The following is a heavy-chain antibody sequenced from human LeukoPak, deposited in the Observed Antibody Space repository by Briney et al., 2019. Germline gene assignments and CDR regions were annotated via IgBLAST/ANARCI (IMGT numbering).Heavy chain of an antibody. V-gene: IGHV3-23*01. CDR2: ISGHGDNT. D-gene: IGHD5-12*01. CDR3: AIDQGYIGYDSIDY. J-gene: IGHJ4*02. Sequence: TGGSLRLSCAASGFTFSSYAMTWVRQAPGKGLEWVSSISGHGDNTYYADSVKGRFTISRDNSKNTLYLHMNSLRAEDTAVYYCAIDQGYIGYDSIDYWGQGTLVTVSS. CDR1: GFTFSSYA.